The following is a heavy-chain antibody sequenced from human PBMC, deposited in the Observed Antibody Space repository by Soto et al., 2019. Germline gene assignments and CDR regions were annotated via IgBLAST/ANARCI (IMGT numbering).Heavy chain of an antibody. CDR3: ARESGDNWTYEVE. Sequence: QVQVKETGPGLVKPSETLSLTCTVSGGSIADYSWSWIRQSAGKGLEWLGRISINGNSHYHPTLRSRVTIAKETYKNQFSLNLRSVTAADTPVYYCARESGDNWTYEVEWGQGTLVNVSS. V-gene: IGHV4-4*07. D-gene: IGHD1-20*01. CDR1: GGSIADYS. J-gene: IGHJ4*02. CDR2: ISINGNS.